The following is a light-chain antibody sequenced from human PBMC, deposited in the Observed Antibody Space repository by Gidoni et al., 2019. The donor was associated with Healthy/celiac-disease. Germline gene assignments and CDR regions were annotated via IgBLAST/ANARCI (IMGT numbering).Light chain of an antibody. Sequence: DLQLIHSLSSLSASVGDRVTITCRSSQGISSYSAWYQQKPGNTPTLLIYAASSLHSGVPSRFSGSGSWTDFTLTISSLQPEDFAAYYCRQLSSYFPLTFGEGTKVEIK. J-gene: IGKJ4*01. CDR1: QGISSY. CDR3: RQLSSYFPLT. CDR2: AAS. V-gene: IGKV1-9*01.